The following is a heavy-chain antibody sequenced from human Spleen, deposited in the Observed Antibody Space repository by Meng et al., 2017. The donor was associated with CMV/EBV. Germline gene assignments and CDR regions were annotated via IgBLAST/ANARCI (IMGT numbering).Heavy chain of an antibody. CDR3: ARDPGYCSSTSCYFDYYYGLDV. CDR1: GFTFSTYP. J-gene: IGHJ6*02. Sequence: GGSLRLSCAASGFTFSTYPMHWVRQAPGKGLEWLAVISYDANNDYYAGSVKGRFTISRDNSKNTLSLQMNSLRAEDTAVYYCARDPGYCSSTSCYFDYYYGLDVWGQGTTVTVSS. V-gene: IGHV3-30*04. D-gene: IGHD2-2*01. CDR2: ISYDANND.